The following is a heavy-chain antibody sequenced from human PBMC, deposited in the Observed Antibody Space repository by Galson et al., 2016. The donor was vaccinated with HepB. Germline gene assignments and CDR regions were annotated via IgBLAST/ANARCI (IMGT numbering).Heavy chain of an antibody. CDR3: TRDPGYYDSSGYYYPGPFD. V-gene: IGHV3-33*01. J-gene: IGHJ4*02. CDR1: GFTFSSYG. Sequence: SLRLSCAASGFTFSSYGMHWVRQAPGKGLEWVAMIWSDGSNKYYIESVKGRFTISRDNFQNTLYPQMNSLRAEDTAVYYCTRDPGYYDSSGYYYPGPFDWGQGTLVTVSS. CDR2: IWSDGSNK. D-gene: IGHD3-22*01.